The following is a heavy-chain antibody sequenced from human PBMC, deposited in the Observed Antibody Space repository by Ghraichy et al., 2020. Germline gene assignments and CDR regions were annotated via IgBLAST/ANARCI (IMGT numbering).Heavy chain of an antibody. V-gene: IGHV4-39*01. CDR1: GGSISSTYH. D-gene: IGHD1-26*01. CDR2: VDYSGGT. CDR3: VRQKGSKSWFDT. Sequence: SETLSLTCSVSGGSISSTYHWGWIRQSSGKGLEWIGSVDYSGGTYQNPSLRSRLTISVDTSKSRFSLDLSSVTAADTAVYYCVRQKGSKSWFDTWGQGTPVTVSS. J-gene: IGHJ5*02.